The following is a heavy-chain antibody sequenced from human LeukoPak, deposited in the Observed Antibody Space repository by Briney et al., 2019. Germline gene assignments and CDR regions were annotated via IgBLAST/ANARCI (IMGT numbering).Heavy chain of an antibody. V-gene: IGHV6-1*01. D-gene: IGHD5-18*01. CDR3: ARSPWIQLYFDY. CDR2: TYYRSKWYN. CDR1: GDSVSRNSAA. J-gene: IGHJ4*02. Sequence: SQTLSLTCAISGDSVSRNSAAWNWIRQSPSRGLEWLGRTYYRSKWYNDYAVSVKSRISISPDTSKNQFSLQLNSVTAADTAVYYCARSPWIQLYFDYWGQGTLVTVSS.